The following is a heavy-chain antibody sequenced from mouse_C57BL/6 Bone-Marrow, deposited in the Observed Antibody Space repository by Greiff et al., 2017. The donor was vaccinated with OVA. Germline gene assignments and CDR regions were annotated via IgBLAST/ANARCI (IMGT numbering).Heavy chain of an antibody. CDR3: ATGFAY. CDR1: GYTFTSYW. V-gene: IGHV1-55*01. J-gene: IGHJ3*01. Sequence: VQLQQSGAELVKPGASVKMSCKASGYTFTSYWITWVKQRPGQGLEWIGDMYPGSGSTNYNEKFKSKATLTVDTSSSTAYMQRSSLTSEDSAVYYCATGFAYWGQGTLVTVSA. CDR2: MYPGSGST.